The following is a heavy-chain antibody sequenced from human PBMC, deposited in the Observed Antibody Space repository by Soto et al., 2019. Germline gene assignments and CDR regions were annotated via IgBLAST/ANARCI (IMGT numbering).Heavy chain of an antibody. CDR1: GFHFSNAW. Sequence: GSLRLSRAAYGFHFSNAWMSWVRQAPGKGLEWVGRIKSKTDGGTTDYAAAVMGSFSISRDDSKTMLYLQMNSLNNEDTAEYNCSSITTSVSAVDYWAPGILVPVS. CDR3: SSITTSVSAVDY. J-gene: IGHJ4*02. V-gene: IGHV3-15*01. D-gene: IGHD1-20*01. CDR2: IKSKTDGGTT.